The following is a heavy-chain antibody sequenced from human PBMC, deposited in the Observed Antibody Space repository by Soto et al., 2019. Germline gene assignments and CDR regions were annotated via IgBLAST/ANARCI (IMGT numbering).Heavy chain of an antibody. D-gene: IGHD3-16*01. V-gene: IGHV3-30*18. CDR3: AKLGEWGFFSNDYIWSQTHFDY. CDR1: GFTFSNYG. J-gene: IGHJ4*02. CDR2: ISYDGSDK. Sequence: GGSLRLSCAASGFTFSNYGMHWVRQAPGKGLEWVSLISYDGSDKYYADSVKGRLTISRDNSKNTLYLQVNSLRAEDTAVYYCAKLGEWGFFSNDYIWSQTHFDYWGQGALVTVSS.